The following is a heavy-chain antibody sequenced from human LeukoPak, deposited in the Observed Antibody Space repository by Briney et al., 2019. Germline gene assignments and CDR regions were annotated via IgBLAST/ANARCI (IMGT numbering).Heavy chain of an antibody. CDR1: GFTFSDAR. V-gene: IGHV3-15*01. J-gene: IGHJ4*02. CDR2: IKGNDDGGTT. Sequence: GGSLRLSCAASGFTFSDARMSWVRQAPGKGLEWVGLIKGNDDGGTTDYAAPVKGRVTISRDDLKNTLYLQMNSLRTDDTAIYYCSTFSGYGFLDYWGQGALVTVSS. CDR3: STFSGYGFLDY. D-gene: IGHD5-12*01.